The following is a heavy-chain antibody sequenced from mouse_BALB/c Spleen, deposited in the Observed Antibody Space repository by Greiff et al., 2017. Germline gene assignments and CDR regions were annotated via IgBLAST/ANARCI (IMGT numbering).Heavy chain of an antibody. V-gene: IGHV1S22*01. CDR2: IYPGSGST. J-gene: IGHJ3*01. CDR3: TRSCNYKGFAY. CDR1: GYTFTSYW. D-gene: IGHD2-1*01. Sequence: LQQPGSELVRPGASVKLSCKASGYTFTSYWMHWVKQRHGQGPEWIGNIYPGSGSTNYDEKFKSKGTLTVDTSSSTAYMHLSSLTSEDSAVYYCTRSCNYKGFAYWGQGTLVTVSA.